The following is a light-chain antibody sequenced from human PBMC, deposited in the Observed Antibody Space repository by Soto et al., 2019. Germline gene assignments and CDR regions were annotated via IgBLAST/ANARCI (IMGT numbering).Light chain of an antibody. CDR3: QQYNSYPWT. CDR1: QSISSW. V-gene: IGKV1-5*01. CDR2: DAS. Sequence: DIQVTQSPSMLSASVGDRVTIACRASQSISSWLAWYQQKPGKAPKLLIFDASSLESGVPSRFSGSGSGTEFTLTISSLQPDDFATYYCQQYNSYPWTFGQGAKVDI. J-gene: IGKJ1*01.